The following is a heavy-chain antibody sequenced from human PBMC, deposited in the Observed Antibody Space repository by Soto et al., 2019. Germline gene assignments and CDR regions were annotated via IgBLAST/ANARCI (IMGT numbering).Heavy chain of an antibody. Sequence: GVGWIRQSPGKALEWLAVIYWDDVKHYSPSLERRLTITKDISESEVVLTMTNMDPVDTAIYYCARKGSGDYALDYWGQGILVTVSS. D-gene: IGHD4-17*01. CDR3: ARKGSGDYALDY. CDR1: G. J-gene: IGHJ4*02. V-gene: IGHV2-5*02. CDR2: IYWDDVK.